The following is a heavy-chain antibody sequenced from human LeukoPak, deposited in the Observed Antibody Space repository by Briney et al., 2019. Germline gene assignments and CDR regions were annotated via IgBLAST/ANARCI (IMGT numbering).Heavy chain of an antibody. CDR3: AREYDILTGSLGY. J-gene: IGHJ4*02. CDR1: GGSISSGSSY. Sequence: SETLSLTCSVSGGSISSGSSYWSWIRQPAGKGLEWIGCIYTTGITVYNPPLKSRVTISVDTSKNQFFLKVNSVTAADTAVYFCAREYDILTGSLGYWGQGALVTVSS. D-gene: IGHD3-9*01. V-gene: IGHV4-61*02. CDR2: IYTTGIT.